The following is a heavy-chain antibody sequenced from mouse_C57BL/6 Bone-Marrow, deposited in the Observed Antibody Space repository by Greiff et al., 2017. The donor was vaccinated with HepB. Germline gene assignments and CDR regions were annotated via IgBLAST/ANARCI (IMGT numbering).Heavy chain of an antibody. J-gene: IGHJ2*01. Sequence: VKLQESGAELARPGASVKLSCKASGYTFTSYGISWVKQRTGQGLEWIGEIYHRSGNTYYNEKFKGKATLTADKSSSTAYMELRSLTSEDSAVYFCASRAHLDYWGQGTTLTVSS. CDR2: IYHRSGNT. V-gene: IGHV1-81*01. D-gene: IGHD3-1*01. CDR1: GYTFTSYG. CDR3: ASRAHLDY.